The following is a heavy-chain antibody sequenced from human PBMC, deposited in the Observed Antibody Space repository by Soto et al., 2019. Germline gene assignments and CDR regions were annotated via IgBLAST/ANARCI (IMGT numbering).Heavy chain of an antibody. CDR2: ISYDGSNK. CDR3: ANLNDFWSGYDY. CDR1: GFTFSSYG. Sequence: QVQLVESGGGVVQPGRSLRLSCAASGFTFSSYGMHWVRQAPGKGLEWVAVISYDGSNKYYADSVKGRFTISRDNSKNTLYLQMSSLRAEDTAVYYCANLNDFWSGYDYWGQGTLVTVSS. D-gene: IGHD3-3*01. J-gene: IGHJ4*02. V-gene: IGHV3-30*18.